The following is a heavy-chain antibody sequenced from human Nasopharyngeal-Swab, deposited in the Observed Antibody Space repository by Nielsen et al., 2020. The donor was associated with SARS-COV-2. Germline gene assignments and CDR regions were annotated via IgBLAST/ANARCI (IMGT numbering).Heavy chain of an antibody. D-gene: IGHD3-3*01. V-gene: IGHV4-61*08. CDR1: GGSISSGGYY. CDR3: ARFYDFWSGYHVDP. Sequence: GSLRLSCTVSGGSISSGGYYWSWIRQPPGKGLEWIGYIYYSGSTNYNPSLKSRVTISVDTSKNQFSLKLRSVTAADTAVYYCARFYDFWSGYHVDPWGQGTLVTVSS. CDR2: IYYSGST. J-gene: IGHJ5*02.